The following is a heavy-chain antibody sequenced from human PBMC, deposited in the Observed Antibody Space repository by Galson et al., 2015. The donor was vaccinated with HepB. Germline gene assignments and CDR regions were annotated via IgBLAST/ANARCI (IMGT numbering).Heavy chain of an antibody. V-gene: IGHV1-2*02. D-gene: IGHD2-2*01. J-gene: IGHJ5*02. Sequence: SVKVSCKASPYTFTKYYIHWVRQAPGQGLQWVGWINPNSGRTNYAPNLQDRVTMSRDTSINTVYMDLSSLRSDDSAIYFCARAVVPAAPSDHWGQGSLVTVSS. CDR2: INPNSGRT. CDR3: ARAVVPAAPSDH. CDR1: PYTFTKYY.